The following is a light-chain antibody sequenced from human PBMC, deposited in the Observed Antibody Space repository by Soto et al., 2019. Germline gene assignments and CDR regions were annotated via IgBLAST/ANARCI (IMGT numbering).Light chain of an antibody. J-gene: IGKJ3*01. CDR2: DAS. CDR3: QQRDNWPPT. Sequence: EVLLTQSPATLSLSPGERATLSCRASQSVNSYLTWYQHKPGQDPRLLISDASNRATGIPDRFSGSGSGTDFILTISSLEPEDFAIYYCQQRDNWPPTFGPGTTVDI. CDR1: QSVNSY. V-gene: IGKV3-11*01.